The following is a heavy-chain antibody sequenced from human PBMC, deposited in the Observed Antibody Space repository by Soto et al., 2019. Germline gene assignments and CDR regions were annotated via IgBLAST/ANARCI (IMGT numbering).Heavy chain of an antibody. Sequence: QVQLVESGGGVVQPGRSLRLSCAASGFTFSDYGMHWVRQAPGKGLEWVAIISYNGNNKYSADSVKGRFTISRDNSKSTLYLQMNTLRPEAPAVYYCARDPVRWELPYPDYWAQGTLVTVSA. CDR1: GFTFSDYG. CDR2: ISYNGNNK. CDR3: ARDPVRWELPYPDY. D-gene: IGHD1-26*01. V-gene: IGHV3-30*03. J-gene: IGHJ4*02.